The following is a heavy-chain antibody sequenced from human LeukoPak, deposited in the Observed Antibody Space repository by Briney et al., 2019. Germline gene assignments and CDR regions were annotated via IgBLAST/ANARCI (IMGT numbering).Heavy chain of an antibody. J-gene: IGHJ4*02. V-gene: IGHV3-30*01. Sequence: GGSLRLSCEASGFTFSTYAMHWVRQAPGKGLEWVSEISYDGSNEYYADSVKGRSTISRGKSKNTLYLQMNSLTAEDSAVYYCARARVRGVSFFAYWGQGTLVTVSS. CDR3: ARARVRGVSFFAY. CDR2: ISYDGSNE. D-gene: IGHD2-21*01. CDR1: GFTFSTYA.